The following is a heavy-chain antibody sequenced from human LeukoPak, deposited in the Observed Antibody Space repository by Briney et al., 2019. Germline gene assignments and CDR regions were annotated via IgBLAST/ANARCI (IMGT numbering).Heavy chain of an antibody. CDR2: ISGSGGST. V-gene: IGHV3-23*01. CDR3: ASVILLGYCSSTSCYDY. J-gene: IGHJ4*02. Sequence: GGSLRLSCAASGFTFSSYGMSWVRQAPGKGLEWVSAISGSGGSTYYADSVKGRFTISRDNSKNTLYLQMNSLRAEDTAVYYCASVILLGYCSSTSCYDYWGQGTLVTVSS. CDR1: GFTFSSYG. D-gene: IGHD2-2*01.